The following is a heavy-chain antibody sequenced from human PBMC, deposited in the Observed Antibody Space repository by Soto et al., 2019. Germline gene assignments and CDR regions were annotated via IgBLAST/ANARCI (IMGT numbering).Heavy chain of an antibody. CDR3: ARGSGYYYWDDY. Sequence: QVQLVQSGAEEKKPGASVKVSCKASGYTFTSYAMHWVRQAPGQGLEWMGWINAGNGNTKYSQKFQGRVTITRDTSARTAYMELSSLRSEDTAVYDCARGSGYYYWDDYWGQGTLVTVSS. CDR2: INAGNGNT. J-gene: IGHJ4*02. CDR1: GYTFTSYA. D-gene: IGHD3-22*01. V-gene: IGHV1-3*05.